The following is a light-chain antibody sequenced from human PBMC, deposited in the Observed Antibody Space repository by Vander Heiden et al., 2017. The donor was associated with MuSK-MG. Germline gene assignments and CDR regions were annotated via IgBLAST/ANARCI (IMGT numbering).Light chain of an antibody. CDR2: GAS. CDR3: QETDSSLGVT. V-gene: IGKV1-39*01. CDR1: QSVSTY. J-gene: IGKJ3*01. Sequence: DIQMTQSPSSLSASVGDRVTITCRASQSVSTYLNWYQQRPGKAPRLLIFGASSLQSGVPSRFRGSGSGTDFTLTISSLQPEDFATYYCQETDSSLGVTFGPGTKVDIK.